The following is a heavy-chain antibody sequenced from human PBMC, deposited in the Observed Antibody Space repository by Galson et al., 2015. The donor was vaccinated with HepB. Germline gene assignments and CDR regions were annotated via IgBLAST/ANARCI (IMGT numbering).Heavy chain of an antibody. J-gene: IGHJ6*03. CDR2: IIPIFGTA. D-gene: IGHD6-19*01. CDR3: AREVPGYSSGSPYCYYYMDV. CDR1: GGTFSSYA. V-gene: IGHV1-69*13. Sequence: SVKVSCKAPGGTFSSYAISWVRQAPGQGLEWMGGIIPIFGTANCAQKFQGRVTITADESTSTAYMELSSLRSEDTAVYYCAREVPGYSSGSPYCYYYMDVWGKGTTVTVSS.